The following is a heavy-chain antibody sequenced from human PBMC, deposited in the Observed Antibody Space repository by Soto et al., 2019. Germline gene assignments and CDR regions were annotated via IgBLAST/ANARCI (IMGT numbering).Heavy chain of an antibody. CDR1: GGSISSYY. D-gene: IGHD4-17*01. V-gene: IGHV4-59*01. CDR3: ARRYGASFDY. CDR2: IYSSGST. J-gene: IGHJ4*02. Sequence: SSETLSLTCSVSGGSISSYYWNWIRQPPGKGLEWIGYIYSSGSTNYNPSLKSRVTISVDTSKSQFSLKLSSVTAADTAVYYCARRYGASFDYWGQGTLVTVSS.